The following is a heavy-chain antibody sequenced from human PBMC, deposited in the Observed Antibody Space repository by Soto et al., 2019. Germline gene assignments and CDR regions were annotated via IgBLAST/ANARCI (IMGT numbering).Heavy chain of an antibody. CDR3: AKVHYGENRALAEYFQH. D-gene: IGHD2-21*01. Sequence: GGSLRLSCAASGFTFSSYAMSWVRQAPGKGLEWVSAISGSGGSTYYADSVKGRCTVSRDNTKNTLYLQMNSLRAEDTAVYYCAKVHYGENRALAEYFQHWGQGTLVTVSS. CDR1: GFTFSSYA. CDR2: ISGSGGST. J-gene: IGHJ1*01. V-gene: IGHV3-23*01.